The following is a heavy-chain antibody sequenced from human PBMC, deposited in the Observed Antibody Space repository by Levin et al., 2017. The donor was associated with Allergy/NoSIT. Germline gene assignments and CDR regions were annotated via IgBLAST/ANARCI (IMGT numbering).Heavy chain of an antibody. CDR1: GYTFTGYY. V-gene: IGHV1-2*02. CDR3: ARGMVLYCSSTSCYLGNASKPFDY. D-gene: IGHD2-2*01. J-gene: IGHJ4*02. CDR2: INPNSGGT. Sequence: ASVKVSCKASGYTFTGYYMHWVRQAPGQGLEWMGWINPNSGGTNYAQKFQGRVTMTRDTSISTAYMELSRLRSDDTAVYYCARGMVLYCSSTSCYLGNASKPFDYWGQGTLVTVSS.